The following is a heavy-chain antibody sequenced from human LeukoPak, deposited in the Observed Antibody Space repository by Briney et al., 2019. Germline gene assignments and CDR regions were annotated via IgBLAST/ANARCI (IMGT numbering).Heavy chain of an antibody. J-gene: IGHJ4*02. CDR1: AFTISGFW. D-gene: IGHD3-16*01. V-gene: IGHV3-7*01. Sequence: GGSLRLSCAASAFTISGFWMNWVRQAPGKGLEWVANIRQDGSVAYYADSVKGRFTISRDNAENSLYLQLNSLSAEDTAVYYCARDVWARGTFYYWGQGALVTVSS. CDR2: IRQDGSVA. CDR3: ARDVWARGTFYY.